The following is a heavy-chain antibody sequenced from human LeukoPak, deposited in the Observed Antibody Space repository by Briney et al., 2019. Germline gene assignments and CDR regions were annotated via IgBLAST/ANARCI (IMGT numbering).Heavy chain of an antibody. J-gene: IGHJ4*02. CDR1: GFPFSDTW. CDR2: IKSKTDGGTT. V-gene: IGHV3-15*01. CDR3: ATGYRYLYWHSSFDY. Sequence: PGGSLRLSCAASGFPFSDTWMSWVRQAPGKGLEWVGRIKSKTDGGTTDYTAPVKGRFTISRDDSGNTVYLQMNSLKTEDTAVYYCATGYRYLYWHSSFDYWGQGTLVTVSS. D-gene: IGHD3-3*02.